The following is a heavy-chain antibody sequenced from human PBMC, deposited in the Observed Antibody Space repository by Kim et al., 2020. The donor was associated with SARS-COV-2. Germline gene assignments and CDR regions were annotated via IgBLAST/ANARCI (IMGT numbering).Heavy chain of an antibody. J-gene: IGHJ4*02. CDR3: ARGAGRGVTTHFDY. V-gene: IGHV4-59*09. D-gene: IGHD3-10*01. Sequence: TPALKSRVTIAVDTSKNQFSLKLSAVPAADTAVYYCARGAGRGVTTHFDYWGQGTLVTVSS.